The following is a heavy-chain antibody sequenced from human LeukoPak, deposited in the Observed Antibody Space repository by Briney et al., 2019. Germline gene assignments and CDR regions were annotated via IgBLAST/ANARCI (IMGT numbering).Heavy chain of an antibody. CDR2: IYYSGST. V-gene: IGHV4-39*01. Sequence: KPSETLSLTCTVSGGSISSGDYYWSWIRQPPGKGLEWIGSIYYSGSTYYNPSLKSRVTISVDTSKNQFSLKLSSVTAADTAVYYCARSMGATPLDYWGQGTLVTVSS. CDR1: GGSISSGDYY. CDR3: ARSMGATPLDY. D-gene: IGHD1-26*01. J-gene: IGHJ4*02.